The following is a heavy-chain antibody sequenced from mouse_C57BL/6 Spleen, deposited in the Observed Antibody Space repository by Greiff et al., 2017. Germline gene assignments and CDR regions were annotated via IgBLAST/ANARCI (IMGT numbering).Heavy chain of an antibody. CDR2: INPSNGGT. CDR1: GYTFTSYW. Sequence: QVQLKQPGTELVKPGASVKLSCKASGYTFTSYWMHWVKQRPGQGLEWIGNINPSNGGTNYNEKFKSKATLTVDKSSSTAYMQLSSLTSEDSAVYYCARCDYGSSYWFAYWGQGTLVTVSA. V-gene: IGHV1-53*01. CDR3: ARCDYGSSYWFAY. J-gene: IGHJ3*01. D-gene: IGHD1-1*01.